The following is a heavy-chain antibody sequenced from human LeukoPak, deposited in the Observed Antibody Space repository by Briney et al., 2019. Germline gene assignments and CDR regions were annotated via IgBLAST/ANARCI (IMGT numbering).Heavy chain of an antibody. D-gene: IGHD5-12*01. CDR3: ARDRGYSGYDCLIDY. V-gene: IGHV3-23*01. CDR2: ISGSGGRT. Sequence: GGSLRLSCVAPGFTFRSYAMTWVGRAPGKGLGWVSVISGSGGRTYYADSVKGRFTISRDTSKNTLYLQMNSLSADDTALYYCARDRGYSGYDCLIDYWGQGTLVTVSS. CDR1: GFTFRSYA. J-gene: IGHJ4*02.